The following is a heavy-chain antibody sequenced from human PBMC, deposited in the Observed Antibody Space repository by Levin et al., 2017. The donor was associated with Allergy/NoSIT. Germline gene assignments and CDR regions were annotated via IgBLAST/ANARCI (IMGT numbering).Heavy chain of an antibody. Sequence: PGGSLRLSCAASGFTFSDYWMTWVRQAPGKGLEWVANIREDGSDKYYVDSVKGRFTISRDNAQNPLYLQVDSLRAADTSVYYCARARDDYTLDANAVDLWGQGQMVTVSS. CDR2: IREDGSDK. CDR3: ARARDDYTLDANAVDL. V-gene: IGHV3-7*04. CDR1: GFTFSDYW. J-gene: IGHJ3*01. D-gene: IGHD5-24*01.